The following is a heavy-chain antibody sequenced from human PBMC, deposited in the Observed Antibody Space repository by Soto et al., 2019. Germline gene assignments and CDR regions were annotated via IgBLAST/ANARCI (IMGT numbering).Heavy chain of an antibody. CDR3: AKGIAFGGVIVTFAFDI. D-gene: IGHD3-16*02. CDR1: GFTFSSYA. CDR2: ISGSGGST. V-gene: IGHV3-23*01. J-gene: IGHJ3*02. Sequence: GGSLRLSCAASGFTFSSYAMSWVRQAPGKGLEWVSAISGSGGSTYYADSVKGRFTISRDNSKNTLYLQMNSLRAEDTAVYYCAKGIAFGGVIVTFAFDIWGQGTMVTVSS.